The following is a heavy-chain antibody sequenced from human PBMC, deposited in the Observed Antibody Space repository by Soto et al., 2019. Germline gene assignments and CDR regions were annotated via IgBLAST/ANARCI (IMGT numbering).Heavy chain of an antibody. V-gene: IGHV1-69*12. J-gene: IGHJ4*02. CDR3: ASSSTSGDAY. Sequence: QVQLVQSGAEVKKPGSSVTVSCKASGGTFSSYAISWVRQAPGQGLEWMGGIIPIFGTANYAQKFKGRVTITANETTSTAYMELSSMRPEDTAVYYCASSSTSGDAYWGQGTLVTVSS. CDR1: GGTFSSYA. CDR2: IIPIFGTA. D-gene: IGHD2-2*01.